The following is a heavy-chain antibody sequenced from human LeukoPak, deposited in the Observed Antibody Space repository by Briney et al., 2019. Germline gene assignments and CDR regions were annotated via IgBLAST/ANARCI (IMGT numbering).Heavy chain of an antibody. V-gene: IGHV3-21*01. J-gene: IGHJ4*02. CDR1: XXTFSSYS. CDR3: ARDLPVEYSSSQYFDY. D-gene: IGHD6-6*01. CDR2: ISSSSSYI. Sequence: SXXTFSSYSMXWVCQAPGKGLXXVXXISSSSSYIYYADSVKGRFTISRDNAKNSLYLQMNSLRAEDTAVYYCARDLPVEYSSSQYFDYWGQGTLVTVSS.